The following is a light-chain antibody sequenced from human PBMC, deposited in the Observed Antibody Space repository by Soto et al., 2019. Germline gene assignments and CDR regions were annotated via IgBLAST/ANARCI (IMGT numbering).Light chain of an antibody. CDR3: SSYTSNRTLV. Sequence: QSALTQPASVSGSPGQSITISCTGTSSDVGAYNYVSWYQQHPDKAPKLMIFQVSDRPSGVSNRFSGSKSGNTASLTISGLQAEDEADYFCSSYTSNRTLVFGGGTKLTVL. CDR2: QVS. J-gene: IGLJ3*02. V-gene: IGLV2-14*01. CDR1: SSDVGAYNY.